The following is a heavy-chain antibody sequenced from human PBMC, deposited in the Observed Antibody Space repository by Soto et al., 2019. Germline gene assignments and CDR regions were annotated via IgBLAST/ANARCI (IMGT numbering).Heavy chain of an antibody. Sequence: QVQLVQSGAEVKKPGASVKVSCKASGYTFTSYGISWVRQAPGQGLEWMGWISAYNGNTNYAQKRQGRVTMTTDTSRSTAYMELRSLRSDDTAVYYCARAYCISTSCYSGYYYYYGMDVWGQGTTVTVSS. V-gene: IGHV1-18*01. D-gene: IGHD2-2*01. CDR3: ARAYCISTSCYSGYYYYYGMDV. J-gene: IGHJ6*02. CDR2: ISAYNGNT. CDR1: GYTFTSYG.